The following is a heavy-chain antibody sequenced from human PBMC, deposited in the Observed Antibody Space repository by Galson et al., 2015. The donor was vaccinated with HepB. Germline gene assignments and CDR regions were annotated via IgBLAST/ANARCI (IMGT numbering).Heavy chain of an antibody. CDR2: ISYDGSNK. J-gene: IGHJ3*02. D-gene: IGHD1-26*01. CDR1: GFTFSSYA. Sequence: SLRLSCAASGFTFSSYAMHWVRQAPGKGLEWVAVISYDGSNKYYADSVKGRFTISRDNSKNTLYLRMNSLRAEDTAVYYCARVRSGGASGSYYGDAFDIWGQGTMVTVSS. V-gene: IGHV3-30-3*01. CDR3: ARVRSGGASGSYYGDAFDI.